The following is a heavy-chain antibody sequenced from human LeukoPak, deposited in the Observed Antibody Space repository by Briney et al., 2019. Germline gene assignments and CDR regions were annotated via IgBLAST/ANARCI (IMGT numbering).Heavy chain of an antibody. CDR1: GGSFSGYY. J-gene: IGHJ5*02. CDR2: INDSGST. Sequence: PSETLSLTCGVYGGSFSGYYWSWIRQPPGKGLEWIGDINDSGSTNYNPSLKSRLTIPVDTSKKHFSLRLTSVTAADTAVYFCAARGGGWFDPWGQGTLVTVSS. V-gene: IGHV4-34*01. CDR3: AARGGGWFDP. D-gene: IGHD6-6*01.